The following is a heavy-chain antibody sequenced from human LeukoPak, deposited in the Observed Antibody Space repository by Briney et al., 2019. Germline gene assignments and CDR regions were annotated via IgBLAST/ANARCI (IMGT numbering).Heavy chain of an antibody. Sequence: SVKVSCKASGGTFSSYAISWVRQAPGQGLEWMGGIIPIFGTANYAQKFQGRVTITADESTSTAYMELSSLRSEDTAVYYCARVPRLLHYYYYYMDVWDKGTTVTVSS. CDR3: ARVPRLLHYYYYYMDV. D-gene: IGHD2-21*02. V-gene: IGHV1-69*13. CDR2: IIPIFGTA. CDR1: GGTFSSYA. J-gene: IGHJ6*03.